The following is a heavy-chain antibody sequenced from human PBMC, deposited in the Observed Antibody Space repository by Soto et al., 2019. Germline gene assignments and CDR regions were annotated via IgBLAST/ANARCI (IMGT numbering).Heavy chain of an antibody. D-gene: IGHD2-15*01. V-gene: IGHV3-13*01. CDR2: IGTAGDT. CDR3: AREGGGNGFDY. Sequence: GGSLRLSCAAPGFTFSSYDMHWVRQATGKGLEWVSAIGTAGDTYYPGSVKGRFTISRENAKNSLYLQMNSLRAEDTAVYYCAREGGGNGFDYWGQGTLVTVSS. J-gene: IGHJ4*02. CDR1: GFTFSSYD.